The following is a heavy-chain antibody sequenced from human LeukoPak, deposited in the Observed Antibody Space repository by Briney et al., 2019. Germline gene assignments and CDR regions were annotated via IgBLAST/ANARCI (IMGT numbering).Heavy chain of an antibody. V-gene: IGHV3-74*01. CDR2: INGDGTNT. J-gene: IGHJ6*02. Sequence: GGSLRLSCAASGFAFSPYWMHWVRQAPGKGLVWVSHINGDGTNTRYADCVKGRFTISRDNAKNTLYLQMNSLRAEDTAAYYCARDYRNGLDVWGQGATVTVSS. CDR3: ARDYRNGLDV. D-gene: IGHD3-16*02. CDR1: GFAFSPYW.